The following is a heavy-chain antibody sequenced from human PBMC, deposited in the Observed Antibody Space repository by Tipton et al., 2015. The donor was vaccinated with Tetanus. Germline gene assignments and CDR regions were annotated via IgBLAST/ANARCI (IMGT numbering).Heavy chain of an antibody. J-gene: IGHJ6*02. Sequence: QVQLVQSGAELKKPGASVKVSCKAFGYTFTAQYMYWVRQAPGQGLEWMGWIDPNIGDTKYAQKFQGRVTMTRDTSISTIHMELSRLKSDDTAVYYCARDRGDYIYYGMDVWGPGTTVTVS. CDR1: GYTFTAQY. CDR3: ARDRGDYIYYGMDV. V-gene: IGHV1-2*02. CDR2: IDPNIGDT. D-gene: IGHD3-22*01.